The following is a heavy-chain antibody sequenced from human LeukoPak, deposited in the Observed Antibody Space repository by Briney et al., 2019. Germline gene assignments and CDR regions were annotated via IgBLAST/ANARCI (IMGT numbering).Heavy chain of an antibody. CDR2: IYYSGST. CDR3: ARHKGSGYDY. Sequence: SETLSLTCTVSGGSISSYYWSCIRHPPGKGLELIGYIYYSGSTNYNPSLKSRVTISVDTSKNQFSLKLSSVTAADTAVYYCARHKGSGYDYWGQGTLVTVSS. D-gene: IGHD3-22*01. CDR1: GGSISSYY. V-gene: IGHV4-59*08. J-gene: IGHJ4*02.